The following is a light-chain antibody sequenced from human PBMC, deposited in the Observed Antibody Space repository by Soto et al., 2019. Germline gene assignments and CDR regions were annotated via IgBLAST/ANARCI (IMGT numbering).Light chain of an antibody. CDR3: SSYTGSSTVV. V-gene: IGLV2-14*01. Sequence: QSALTQPASVSGSPGQSIAISCTGSSSDIGDYNYVSWYQQHPGKAPKLIIYDVSNRPSGVSNRFSGSMSGNTASLPISGLQPEDEADYYCSSYTGSSTVVFGGGTKLTVL. CDR1: SSDIGDYNY. CDR2: DVS. J-gene: IGLJ2*01.